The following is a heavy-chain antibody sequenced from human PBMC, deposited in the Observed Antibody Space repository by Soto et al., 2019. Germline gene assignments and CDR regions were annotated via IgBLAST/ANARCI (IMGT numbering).Heavy chain of an antibody. J-gene: IGHJ3*01. D-gene: IGHD1-7*01. CDR2: IYWDDDK. V-gene: IGHV2-5*02. Sequence: QITLKESGPTLVKPTQTLTLTCTFSGFSLITNGVGVGWVRQPPGEALEWLALIYWDDDKRYSPSLKSRLTIAKDTSRNQVVLTITNVDPVDTATYYCAHRLMLMSTWNYGAFDFWGLGAMVVVSS. CDR1: GFSLITNGVG. CDR3: AHRLMLMSTWNYGAFDF.